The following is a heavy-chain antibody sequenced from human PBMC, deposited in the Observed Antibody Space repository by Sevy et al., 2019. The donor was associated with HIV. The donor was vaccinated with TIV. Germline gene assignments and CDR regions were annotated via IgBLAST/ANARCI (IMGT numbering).Heavy chain of an antibody. V-gene: IGHV4-59*08. J-gene: IGHJ6*03. CDR3: ARGIGYCSSTSCSFNYYYYYYMDV. Sequence: SETLSLTCTVSGGSISSYYWSWIRQPPGKGLEWIGYIYYSGSTNYNPSLKSRVTISVDTSKNQFSLKLSSVTAADTALYYCARGIGYCSSTSCSFNYYYYYYMDVWGKGTTVTVSS. CDR2: IYYSGST. D-gene: IGHD2-2*01. CDR1: GGSISSYY.